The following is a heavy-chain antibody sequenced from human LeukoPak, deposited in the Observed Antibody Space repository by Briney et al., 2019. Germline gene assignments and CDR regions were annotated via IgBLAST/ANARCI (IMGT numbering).Heavy chain of an antibody. Sequence: GGSLRLSCAASGFTFSSYGMHWVRQAPGKGLEWVAFIRYDGSNKYYADSVKGRFTISRDNSKNTLYLQMNSLRAEDTAVYYCAKGGYYYDSSGYYYPSYFDYWGQGTLVTVSS. CDR1: GFTFSSYG. CDR3: AKGGYYYDSSGYYYPSYFDY. V-gene: IGHV3-30*02. J-gene: IGHJ4*02. CDR2: IRYDGSNK. D-gene: IGHD3-22*01.